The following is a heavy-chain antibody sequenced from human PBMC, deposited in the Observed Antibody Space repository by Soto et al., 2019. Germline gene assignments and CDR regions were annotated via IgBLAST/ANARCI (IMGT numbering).Heavy chain of an antibody. Sequence: ASVKVSCNVSGYTLAELSMHWVRQAPGKGLERMGGFDPEDGETVYAQKFQDRVTMTEDTSTDTAYMELRSLTSEDTAVYFGATPSVTPHCSGSSLFHFCGHLTLVTVSS. V-gene: IGHV1-24*01. CDR1: GYTLAELS. D-gene: IGHD2-2*01. J-gene: IGHJ4*01. CDR2: FDPEDGET. CDR3: ATPSVTPHCSGSSLFHF.